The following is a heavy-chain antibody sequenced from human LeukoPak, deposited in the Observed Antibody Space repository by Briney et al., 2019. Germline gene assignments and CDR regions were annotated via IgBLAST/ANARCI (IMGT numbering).Heavy chain of an antibody. CDR3: ARDPYSSTWSYGTDV. CDR2: IKQDGSEE. V-gene: IGHV3-7*05. D-gene: IGHD6-6*01. CDR1: GFXFSSYW. Sequence: PGGSLRLSCAASGFXFSSYWISWVRQAPGKGLEWVANIKQDGSEEVYVDSVKGRFTISRDNAKNSLFLQMNTLRAEDTAGYYCARDPYSSTWSYGTDVWGQGTTVTVSS. J-gene: IGHJ6*02.